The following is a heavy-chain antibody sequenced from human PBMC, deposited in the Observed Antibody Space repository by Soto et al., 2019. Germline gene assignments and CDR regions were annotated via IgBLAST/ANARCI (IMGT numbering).Heavy chain of an antibody. CDR1: GFTFSSYS. D-gene: IGHD3-22*01. J-gene: IGHJ4*02. CDR3: ARVQYYYDSSGYYYVYYFDY. V-gene: IGHV3-21*01. Sequence: GGSLGLCGASSGFTFSSYSMNWVRQAPGKGLEWVSSISSSSSYIYYADSVKGRFTISRDNAKNSLYLQMNSLRAEDTAVYYCARVQYYYDSSGYYYVYYFDYWGQGTLVTVSS. CDR2: ISSSSSYI.